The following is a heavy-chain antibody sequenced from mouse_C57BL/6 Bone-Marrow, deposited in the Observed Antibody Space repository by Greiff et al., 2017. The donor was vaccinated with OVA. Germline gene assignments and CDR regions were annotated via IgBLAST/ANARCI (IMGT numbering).Heavy chain of an antibody. D-gene: IGHD1-1*01. Sequence: LMESGGGLVKPGGSLKLSCAASGFTFSSYAMSWVRQTPEKRLEWVATISDGGSYTYYPDNVKGRFTISRDNAKNNLYLQMSHLKSEDTAMYYCARDRGSSSYYAMDYWGQGTSVTVSS. CDR1: GFTFSSYA. J-gene: IGHJ4*01. V-gene: IGHV5-4*01. CDR3: ARDRGSSSYYAMDY. CDR2: ISDGGSYT.